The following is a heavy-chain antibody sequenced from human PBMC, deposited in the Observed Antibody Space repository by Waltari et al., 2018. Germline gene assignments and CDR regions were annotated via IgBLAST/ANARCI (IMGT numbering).Heavy chain of an antibody. CDR1: GFSFGSYW. V-gene: IGHV3-7*04. CDR3: ARAPLATIVGNYFDS. D-gene: IGHD5-12*01. Sequence: EVKMVESGGALVQPGGSLRLSCIASGFSFGSYWMTWVRQAPGKGQEWLAKIRPGGTNKTYMDYMEGRFTSSRDNAKSSLYRQMDSLTADDTAFYYCARAPLATIVGNYFDSWGQGALVTVS. CDR2: IRPGGTNK. J-gene: IGHJ4*02.